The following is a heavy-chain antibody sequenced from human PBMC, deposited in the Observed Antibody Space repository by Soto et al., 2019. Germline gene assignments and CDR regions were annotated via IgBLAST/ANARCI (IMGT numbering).Heavy chain of an antibody. D-gene: IGHD3-10*01. Sequence: SLRLSCINSGYSFDDYAMILVRHVTGRGLEWVSGVDRKGLKTEYRDSVRGRFTISRDNARSSLYLQMNNLKTEDTALYYCALVENGSVDYWGRGSLVTV. J-gene: IGHJ4*02. CDR1: GYSFDDYA. CDR2: VDRKGLKT. V-gene: IGHV3-20*04. CDR3: ALVENGSVDY.